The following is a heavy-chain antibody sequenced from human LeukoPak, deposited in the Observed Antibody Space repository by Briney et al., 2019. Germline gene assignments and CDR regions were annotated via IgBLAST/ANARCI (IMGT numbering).Heavy chain of an antibody. CDR1: GYSFTSYW. D-gene: IGHD3-10*01. CDR3: ARFYYSVSGIYYVNWFDP. J-gene: IGHJ5*02. V-gene: IGHV5-10-1*01. Sequence: GESLRISCKGSGYSFTSYWISWVRQMPGKGLEWMGRIDPSDSYTSYSPSFQGHVSISVDKSINTAYLQWSSLKASDTAMYFCARFYYSVSGIYYVNWFDPWGQGTLVTVSS. CDR2: IDPSDSYT.